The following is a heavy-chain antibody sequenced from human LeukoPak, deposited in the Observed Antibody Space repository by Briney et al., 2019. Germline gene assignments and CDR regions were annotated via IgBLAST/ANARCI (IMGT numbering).Heavy chain of an antibody. Sequence: GGSLRLSCAASGFTFNNAWMSWVRQAPGKGLEWVSLISWDGGSTYYADSVKGRFTISRDNSKNSLYLQMNSLRAEDTALYYCAKDLYYDSSGLDYWGQGTLVTVSS. J-gene: IGHJ4*02. CDR2: ISWDGGST. V-gene: IGHV3-43D*03. CDR1: GFTFNNAW. CDR3: AKDLYYDSSGLDY. D-gene: IGHD3-22*01.